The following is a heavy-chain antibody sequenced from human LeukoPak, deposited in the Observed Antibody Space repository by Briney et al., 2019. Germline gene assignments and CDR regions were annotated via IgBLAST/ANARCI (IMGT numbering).Heavy chain of an antibody. CDR3: ARDIAPAGLFYDY. Sequence: GGSLRLSCVASGFSLSGYWMSWVRQAPAKGLEWVANIKYDGSGKAYVDSAKGRFTISRDNARNSLFLQMNSLRVEDTAVYYCARDIAPAGLFYDYWGQGTLVTVSS. V-gene: IGHV3-7*01. CDR2: IKYDGSGK. CDR1: GFSLSGYW. J-gene: IGHJ4*02. D-gene: IGHD6-13*01.